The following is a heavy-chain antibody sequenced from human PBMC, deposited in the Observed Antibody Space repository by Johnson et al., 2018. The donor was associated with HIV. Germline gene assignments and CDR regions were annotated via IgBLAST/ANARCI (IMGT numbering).Heavy chain of an antibody. J-gene: IGHJ3*02. CDR2: IHSGGST. D-gene: IGHD3-22*01. V-gene: IGHV3-53*01. CDR3: EREYSQYDYDSSGAQIPIPGTDAFDS. CDR1: GFTVSSSY. Sequence: VQLVESGGGLIQPGGSLRLSCAASGFTVSSSYMSWVRQAPGKGLEWVSVIHSGGSTFYADSVKGRFTISSANSKNTLYLPMNSLRAEDTAVYYCEREYSQYDYDSSGAQIPIPGTDAFDSWGQGTKVTVSS.